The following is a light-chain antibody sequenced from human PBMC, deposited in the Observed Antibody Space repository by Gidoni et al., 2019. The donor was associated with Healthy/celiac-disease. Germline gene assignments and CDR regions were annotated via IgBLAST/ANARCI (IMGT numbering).Light chain of an antibody. V-gene: IGLV1-40*01. J-gene: IGLJ3*02. CDR1: SSNIGAGYD. Sequence: QSVLTQPSSVSGAPGQRVTISCAGSSSNIGAGYDVHWYQQLPGTAPKLLIYGNNNRPSGVPDRFSGSKSGTSASLAITGLQAEDEADYYCQSYDSSLSGSGVFGGGTKLTV. CDR2: GNN. CDR3: QSYDSSLSGSGV.